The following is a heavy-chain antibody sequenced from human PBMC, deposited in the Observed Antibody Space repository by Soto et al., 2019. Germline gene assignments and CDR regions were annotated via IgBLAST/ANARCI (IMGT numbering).Heavy chain of an antibody. CDR2: INPNTGNT. CDR3: ARDYYGSGAPDHYGMDV. D-gene: IGHD3-10*01. V-gene: IGHV1-18*04. Sequence: ASVKVSCKASGYTFSGYYMHWVRQAPGQGLEWMGWINPNTGNTDYAQKLQGRLTMTTDTSTTTAYMELRSLRSDDTAVYYCARDYYGSGAPDHYGMDVWGQGTTVTVSS. J-gene: IGHJ6*02. CDR1: GYTFSGYY.